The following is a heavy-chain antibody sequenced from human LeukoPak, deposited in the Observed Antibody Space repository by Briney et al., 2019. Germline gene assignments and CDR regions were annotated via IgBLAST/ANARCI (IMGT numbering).Heavy chain of an antibody. CDR1: GGSFSGYY. CDR3: ARAQWLAPSDAFDI. CDR2: IYYSGST. V-gene: IGHV4-59*01. D-gene: IGHD6-19*01. J-gene: IGHJ3*02. Sequence: PSETLSLTCAVYGGSFSGYYWSWIRQPPGKGLEWIGYIYYSGSTNYNPSLKSRVTISVDTSKNQFSLKLSSVTAADTAVYYCARAQWLAPSDAFDIWGQGTMVTVSS.